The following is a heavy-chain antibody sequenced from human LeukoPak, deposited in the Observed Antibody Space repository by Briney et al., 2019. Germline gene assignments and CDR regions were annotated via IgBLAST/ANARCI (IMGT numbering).Heavy chain of an antibody. CDR1: GGSISSSSYY. Sequence: SETLSLTCTVSGGSISSSSYYWGWIRQPPGKGLEWIGSIYYSGSTYYNPSLKSRVTISVDTSKNQFSLKLSSVTAADTAVYHCARHLTGSIFGVVTPGFDYWGQGTLVTVSS. D-gene: IGHD3-3*01. CDR2: IYYSGST. CDR3: ARHLTGSIFGVVTPGFDY. J-gene: IGHJ4*02. V-gene: IGHV4-39*01.